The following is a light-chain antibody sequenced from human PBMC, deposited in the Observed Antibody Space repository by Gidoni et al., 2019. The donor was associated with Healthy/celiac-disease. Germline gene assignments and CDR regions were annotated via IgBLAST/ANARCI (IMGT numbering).Light chain of an antibody. Sequence: DIQMTQSPSSLSASVGDRVTIPCRASQSISSYLNWYQQKPGKAPKLLIYAASSLQSGVPSRFGGSGSGTDFTLTISSLQPEDFATYYCQQSYSTLRTFGQGTKVEIK. V-gene: IGKV1-39*01. CDR1: QSISSY. CDR3: QQSYSTLRT. J-gene: IGKJ1*01. CDR2: AAS.